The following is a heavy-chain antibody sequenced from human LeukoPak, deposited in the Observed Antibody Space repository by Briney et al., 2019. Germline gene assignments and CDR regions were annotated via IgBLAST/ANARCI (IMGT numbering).Heavy chain of an antibody. V-gene: IGHV3-53*01. CDR3: ARDRGLYWYFDL. CDR1: GFTVSSNY. Sequence: GGSLRLSCAGSGFTVSSNYMRWVRQAPGKGREGVSVIYSGGSTYYADSVKGRFSVSRDNSKNTLYLQMNSLRAEDTAVYYCARDRGLYWYFDLWGRGTLATVSS. CDR2: IYSGGST. D-gene: IGHD3/OR15-3a*01. J-gene: IGHJ2*01.